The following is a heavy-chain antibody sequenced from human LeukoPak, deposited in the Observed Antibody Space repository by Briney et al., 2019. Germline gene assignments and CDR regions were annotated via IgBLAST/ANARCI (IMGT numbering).Heavy chain of an antibody. V-gene: IGHV3-23*01. J-gene: IGHJ4*02. CDR2: VSSSDGSS. CDR1: GFTFSSYA. D-gene: IGHD2-15*01. CDR3: AKGRGYCSGGSCYSDY. Sequence: GGSLRLSCSASGFTFSSYAMTWVRQAPGKGLEGVSTVSSSDGSSYYADSVKGRFTISRDNSKNTLYLQMNSLRAEDTAVYYCAKGRGYCSGGSCYSDYWGQGTLVTVSS.